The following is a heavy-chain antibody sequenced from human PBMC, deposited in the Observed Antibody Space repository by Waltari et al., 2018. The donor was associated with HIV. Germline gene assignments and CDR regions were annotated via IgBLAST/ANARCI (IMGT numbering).Heavy chain of an antibody. CDR3: ARARLVSRGQYCSTTSCLPHYYYYYGMDV. D-gene: IGHD2-2*01. J-gene: IGHJ6*04. V-gene: IGHV4-34*01. CDR1: GGSFSGSY. Sequence: QVQLRQWGAGLLKPSETLSLTCAVYGGSFSGSYWSWIRQPPGTGLEWIGEINHSGSTNYNPSLKSRVTISVDTSKNQFSLKLTSVTAADTAVFYCARARLVSRGQYCSTTSCLPHYYYYYGMDVWGKGTTVTVSS. CDR2: INHSGST.